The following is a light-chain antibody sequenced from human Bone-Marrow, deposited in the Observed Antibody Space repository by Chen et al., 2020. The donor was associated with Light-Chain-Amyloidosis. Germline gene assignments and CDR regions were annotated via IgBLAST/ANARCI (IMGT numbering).Light chain of an antibody. V-gene: IGLV3-25*03. CDR3: QSADSSGTYEVI. J-gene: IGLJ2*01. Sequence: YELTQPPSASVPTGQMAWITCSGDDLPTKYAYWYQQKPGQAPVLVIHRDTERPSGISERFSGSSAGTTATLTISGVQAEDEADYHCQSADSSGTYEVIFGGGTKLTVL. CDR2: RDT. CDR1: DLPTKY.